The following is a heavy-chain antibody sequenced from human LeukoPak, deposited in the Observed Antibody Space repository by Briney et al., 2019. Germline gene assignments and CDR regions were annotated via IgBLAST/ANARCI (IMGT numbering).Heavy chain of an antibody. Sequence: PGGSLRLSCAASGFTFISYAMSWVRQAPGKGLERVSSLSGNAGRPYYADSVKGRFTISRDNSKNTLYLQMNSLRAEDTAVYYCAKQSRSSGWYPIDYWGQGTLVTVSS. V-gene: IGHV3-23*01. CDR3: AKQSRSSGWYPIDY. CDR1: GFTFISYA. D-gene: IGHD6-19*01. J-gene: IGHJ4*02. CDR2: LSGNAGRP.